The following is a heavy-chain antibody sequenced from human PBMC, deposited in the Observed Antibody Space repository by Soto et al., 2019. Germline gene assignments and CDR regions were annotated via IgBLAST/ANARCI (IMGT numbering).Heavy chain of an antibody. V-gene: IGHV4-59*08. D-gene: IGHD2-15*01. CDR2: IYYNGGT. J-gene: IGHJ6*02. Sequence: SETLSLTCTVSGVSINSYYWTWIRQPPGKGLEWIGYIYYNGGTNYNPSLKSRVTMSVDTSKTQFSLKLSSVTAADTAVYYCASGDCSGGSCYSYYYYGMDVWGQGTTVTVSS. CDR1: GVSINSYY. CDR3: ASGDCSGGSCYSYYYYGMDV.